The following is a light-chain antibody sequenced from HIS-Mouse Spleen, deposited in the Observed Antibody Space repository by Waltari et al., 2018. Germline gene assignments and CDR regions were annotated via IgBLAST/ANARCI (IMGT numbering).Light chain of an antibody. J-gene: IGLJ3*02. Sequence: QSVLTQPPSASGTPGQRVTISCSGSSSNIRSNYVYWYQQLPGTAPKLLIYRNNQRPAGGPDRVAGSKSGTSASLAISGLRSEDEADYYCAAWDDSLSGPVFGGGTKLTVL. V-gene: IGLV1-47*01. CDR1: SSNIRSNY. CDR2: RNN. CDR3: AAWDDSLSGPV.